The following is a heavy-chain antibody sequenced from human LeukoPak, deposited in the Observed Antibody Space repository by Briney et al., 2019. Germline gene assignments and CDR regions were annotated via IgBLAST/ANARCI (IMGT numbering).Heavy chain of an antibody. D-gene: IGHD1-1*01. J-gene: IGHJ5*02. CDR1: GFTFTSYA. CDR3: VRGNGNVGGRLDP. CDR2: LYAGGST. Sequence: GGSLRLSCASSGFTFTSYAVSWVRQAPGKGLDWVSGLYAGGSTYYAGSVTGRFTISRDDSKNTLYLHMTSLRVDDTAIYFCVRGNGNVGGRLDPWGQGAWVIVSS. V-gene: IGHV3-66*01.